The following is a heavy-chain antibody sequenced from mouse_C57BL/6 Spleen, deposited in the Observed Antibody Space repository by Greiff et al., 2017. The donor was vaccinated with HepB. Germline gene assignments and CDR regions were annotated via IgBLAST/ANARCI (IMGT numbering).Heavy chain of an antibody. CDR3: ARRTYRGYVDV. Sequence: EVQLQQSGPELVKPGASVKISCKASGYTFTDYYMNWVKQSHGKSLEWIGDINPNNGGTSYNQKFKGKATLTVDKSSSTAYMELRSLTSEDSAVYYCARRTYRGYVDVWGTVTTVTVSS. CDR1: GYTFTDYY. J-gene: IGHJ1*03. V-gene: IGHV1-26*01. D-gene: IGHD5-1*01. CDR2: INPNNGGT.